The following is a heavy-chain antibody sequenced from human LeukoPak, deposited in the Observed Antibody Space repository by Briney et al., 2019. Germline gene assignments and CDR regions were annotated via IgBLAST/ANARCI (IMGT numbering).Heavy chain of an antibody. CDR3: ARELVDSKYGSGSHFDY. D-gene: IGHD3-10*01. V-gene: IGHV4-39*07. CDR2: IYYSGST. J-gene: IGHJ4*02. Sequence: SETLSLTCTVSGGSISSSSYYWGWIRQPPGKGLEWIGSIYYSGSTYYNPSLKSRVTISVDTSKNQFSLKLSSVTAADTAVYYCARELVDSKYGSGSHFDYWGQGTLVTVSS. CDR1: GGSISSSSYY.